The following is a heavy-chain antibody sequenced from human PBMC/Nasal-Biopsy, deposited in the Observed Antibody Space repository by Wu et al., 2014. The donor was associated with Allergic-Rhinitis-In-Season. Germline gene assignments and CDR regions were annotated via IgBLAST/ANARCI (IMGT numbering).Heavy chain of an antibody. V-gene: IGHV3-30*04. CDR2: ISDDGTKI. CDR3: ARDMSVFMISGFFQE. J-gene: IGHJ1*01. D-gene: IGHD3/OR15-3a*01. CDR1: KFSFSSYS. Sequence: SLRLSCAASKFSFSSYSMHWVRQAPGKGLEWVSLISDDGTKIDYADSVKGRFSISRDNTKNTLYLQMNSLRLEDTALYYCARDMSVFMISGFFQEWGQGTLVTVSS.